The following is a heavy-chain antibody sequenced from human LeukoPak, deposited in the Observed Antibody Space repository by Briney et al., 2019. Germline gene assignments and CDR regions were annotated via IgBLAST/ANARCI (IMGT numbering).Heavy chain of an antibody. CDR3: ARSNSGWEANWFDP. D-gene: IGHD6-19*01. Sequence: GGSLRLSCAASAFTFSTYAMSWVRQAPGKGLEWVSSITSSSHYIYYADLVKGRFTISRDNAKNSLYLQMNSLRAEDTAVYYCARSNSGWEANWFDPWGQGTLVTVSS. J-gene: IGHJ5*02. CDR1: AFTFSTYA. CDR2: ITSSSHYI. V-gene: IGHV3-21*01.